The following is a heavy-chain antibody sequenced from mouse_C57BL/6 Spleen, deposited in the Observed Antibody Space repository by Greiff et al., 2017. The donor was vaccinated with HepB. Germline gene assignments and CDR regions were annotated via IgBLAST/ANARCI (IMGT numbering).Heavy chain of an antibody. CDR1: GYSFTGYY. J-gene: IGHJ3*01. CDR2: INPSTGGT. CDR3: ARDFFAY. V-gene: IGHV1-42*01. Sequence: VQLQQSGPELVKPGASVKISCKASGYSFTGYYMNWVKQSPEKSLEWIGEINPSTGGTTYNQKFKAKATLTVDKSSSTAYMQLKSLTSEDSAVYYWARDFFAYWGQGTLVTVSA.